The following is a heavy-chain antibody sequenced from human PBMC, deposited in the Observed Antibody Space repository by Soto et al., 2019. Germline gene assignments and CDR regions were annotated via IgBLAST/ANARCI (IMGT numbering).Heavy chain of an antibody. Sequence: GESLKISFECSGYSFTSYCIGWVRQMPGKGLEWVGIICPGDSDSRYSPSFQGQVTISADKSISTAYVQWSSLKASDTAMYYCARGRRSIVGATNFDFWGQGTLVTVSS. CDR1: GYSFTSYC. J-gene: IGHJ4*02. V-gene: IGHV5-51*01. D-gene: IGHD1-26*01. CDR2: ICPGDSDS. CDR3: ARGRRSIVGATNFDF.